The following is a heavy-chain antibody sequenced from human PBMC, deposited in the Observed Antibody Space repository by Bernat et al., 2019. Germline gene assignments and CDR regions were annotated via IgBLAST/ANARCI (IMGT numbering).Heavy chain of an antibody. J-gene: IGHJ2*01. CDR2: ISSSGSTI. V-gene: IGHV3-48*03. CDR1: GFTFSSYE. D-gene: IGHD6-6*01. CDR3: ATGREQLAVILNWYFDL. Sequence: EVQLLESGGGLVQPGGSLRLSCAASGFTFSSYEMNWVRQAPGKGLEWVSYISSSGSTIYYADSVKGRFTISRDNAKNSLYLQMNSLRAEDTAVYYCATGREQLAVILNWYFDLWGRGTLVTVSS.